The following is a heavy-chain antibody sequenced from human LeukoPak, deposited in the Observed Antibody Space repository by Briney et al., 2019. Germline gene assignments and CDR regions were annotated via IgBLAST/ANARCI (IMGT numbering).Heavy chain of an antibody. CDR2: IYSSGRT. CDR3: ARRGPYTAMVLGLAMRRVYYFDY. CDR1: GDSINSGRYY. D-gene: IGHD5-18*01. Sequence: SETLSLTCTVSGDSINSGRYYWSWIRQPAGKGLEWIGRIYSSGRTNYNPSLKSRVTMSVDTSKNQFSLRLSSVTAADTAVYYCARRGPYTAMVLGLAMRRVYYFDYWGQGTLVTVSS. J-gene: IGHJ4*02. V-gene: IGHV4-61*02.